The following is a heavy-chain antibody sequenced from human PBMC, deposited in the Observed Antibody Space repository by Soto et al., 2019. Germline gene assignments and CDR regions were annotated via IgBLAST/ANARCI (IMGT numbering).Heavy chain of an antibody. D-gene: IGHD1-26*01. CDR3: ARRPSGSYSRGHNWFDP. J-gene: IGHJ5*02. V-gene: IGHV4-39*01. CDR2: IYYSGST. CDR1: GGSISISSYY. Sequence: PSETLSLTCTVSGGSISISSYYWGWIRQPPGKGLEWIGSIYYSGSTYYNPSLKSRVTISVDTSKNQFSLKLSSVTAADTAVYYSARRPSGSYSRGHNWFDPWDQGTLVTVSS.